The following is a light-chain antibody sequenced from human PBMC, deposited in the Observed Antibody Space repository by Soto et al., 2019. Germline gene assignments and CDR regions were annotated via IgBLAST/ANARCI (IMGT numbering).Light chain of an antibody. J-gene: IGKJ1*01. CDR3: QQYNNWPRT. CDR1: QSVSSN. Sequence: EIVMTQTPATLSVSSGERATLSCRASQSVSSNLAWYQQKPGQAPRLLIYGASTRATGIPARFSGSGSGTEFTLTISSLQSEDFAVYYCQQYNNWPRTFAQGSKVDI. V-gene: IGKV3-15*01. CDR2: GAS.